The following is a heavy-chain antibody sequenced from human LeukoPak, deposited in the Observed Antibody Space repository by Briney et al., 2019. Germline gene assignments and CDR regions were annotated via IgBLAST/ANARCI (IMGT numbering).Heavy chain of an antibody. CDR1: GYSISSGYY. D-gene: IGHD6-13*01. J-gene: IGHJ6*03. CDR3: ARADYSSTWSHDYYYMDV. CDR2: IYHSGST. V-gene: IGHV4-38-2*02. Sequence: SETLSLTCTVSGYSISSGYYWGWIRQPPGKGLEWIGSIYHSGSTYYNPSLKSRVTISVDTSKNQLSLKLSSVTAADTAVYYCARADYSSTWSHDYYYMDVWGKGTTVTVSS.